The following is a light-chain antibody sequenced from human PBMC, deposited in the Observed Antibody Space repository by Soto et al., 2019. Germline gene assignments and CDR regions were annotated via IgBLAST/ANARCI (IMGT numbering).Light chain of an antibody. CDR2: DIN. Sequence: QSALTQPASVSGSPGQSITISCTGTSSDVGGYNYVSWYQQHPGKAPKLMIYDINNRPSGVSNRFSGSKSGNTASLTISGLQAEDEADYYGSSYTSTSTLYVVFGGGTKLTVL. CDR1: SSDVGGYNY. V-gene: IGLV2-14*01. J-gene: IGLJ2*01. CDR3: SSYTSTSTLYVV.